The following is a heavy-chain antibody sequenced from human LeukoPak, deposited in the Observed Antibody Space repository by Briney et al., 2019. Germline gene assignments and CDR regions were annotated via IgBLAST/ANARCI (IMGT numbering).Heavy chain of an antibody. V-gene: IGHV3-53*01. D-gene: IGHD2-2*01. CDR1: GFTVSSNY. Sequence: PGGSLRLSCAASGFTVSSNYMSWVRQAPGKGLEWVSVIYSVGSTYYADSVKGRFTISRDNSKNTLYLQMNSLRAEHTAVYYCAPGYCCSTSCYAGDYWGQGTLVTVSS. CDR2: IYSVGST. J-gene: IGHJ4*02. CDR3: APGYCCSTSCYAGDY.